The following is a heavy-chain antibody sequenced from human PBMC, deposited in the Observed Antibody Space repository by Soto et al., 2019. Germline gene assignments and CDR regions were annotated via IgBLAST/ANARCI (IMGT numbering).Heavy chain of an antibody. Sequence: QVQLVESGGGVVQPGRSLRLSCAASGFVFSSYGIHWVRQAPGKGLEWVEATSYDGNNNFSADSVKGRFTISRDSSKNIGYLQMNSLKAEDTAVYYCAKGVYGDHSFDYWGEGSTLTVSS. J-gene: IGHJ4*01. CDR3: AKGVYGDHSFDY. V-gene: IGHV3-30*18. CDR2: TSYDGNNN. D-gene: IGHD4-17*01. CDR1: GFVFSSYG.